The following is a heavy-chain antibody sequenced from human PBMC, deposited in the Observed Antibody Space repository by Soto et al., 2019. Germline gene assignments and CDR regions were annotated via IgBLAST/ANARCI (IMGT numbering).Heavy chain of an antibody. CDR2: INYNGNT. D-gene: IGHD3-10*01. Sequence: SETLSLTCIVSGGAISNYFWSWIRQPPGKGPEWLGYINYNGNTNYNPSLKNRATMSIDTSKREFSLKLRSVTATDTAVYFCARVGDGIELPGRIQYFDHWGQGTLVTVSS. V-gene: IGHV4-59*01. CDR3: ARVGDGIELPGRIQYFDH. CDR1: GGAISNYF. J-gene: IGHJ4*02.